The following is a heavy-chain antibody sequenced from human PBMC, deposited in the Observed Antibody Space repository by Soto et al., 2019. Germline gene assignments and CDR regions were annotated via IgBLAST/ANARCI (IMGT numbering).Heavy chain of an antibody. D-gene: IGHD1-26*01. CDR3: ARVSGIYAGPLDY. Sequence: EVQLVESGGGLIQPGGSLRLSCAASGFTVSSNYMSWVRQAPGKGLEWVSVIYSGGSTYYADSVKGRFTICRDNSKNTLYLQMNSPRAEDTAVYYCARVSGIYAGPLDYWGQGTLVTVSS. CDR1: GFTVSSNY. CDR2: IYSGGST. V-gene: IGHV3-53*01. J-gene: IGHJ4*02.